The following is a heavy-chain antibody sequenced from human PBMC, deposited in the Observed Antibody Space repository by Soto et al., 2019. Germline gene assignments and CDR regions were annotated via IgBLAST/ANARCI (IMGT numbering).Heavy chain of an antibody. V-gene: IGHV4-59*01. CDR2: IYYSGST. Sequence: QVQLQESGPGLVKPSETLSLTCTVSGGSISSYYWSWIRQPPGKGLDWIGYIYYSGSTNYNPSLKSRVTISVDTSKNQFSLKLSSVTAADTAVYYCARGRITMVRGVMDFDYWGQGTLVTVSS. CDR1: GGSISSYY. CDR3: ARGRITMVRGVMDFDY. D-gene: IGHD3-10*01. J-gene: IGHJ4*02.